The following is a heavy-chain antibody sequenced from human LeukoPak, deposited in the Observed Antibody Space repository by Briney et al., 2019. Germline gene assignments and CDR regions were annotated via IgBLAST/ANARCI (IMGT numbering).Heavy chain of an antibody. CDR3: ARLQYYYDSSGYLSFFDY. V-gene: IGHV1-18*01. Sequence: ASVKVFCKASGYTFTSYGISWVRQAPGQGLEWMGWISAYNGNTNYAQKLQGRVAMTTDTSTSTAYMELRSLRSDDTAVYYCARLQYYYDSSGYLSFFDYWGQGTLVTVSS. J-gene: IGHJ4*02. D-gene: IGHD3-22*01. CDR1: GYTFTSYG. CDR2: ISAYNGNT.